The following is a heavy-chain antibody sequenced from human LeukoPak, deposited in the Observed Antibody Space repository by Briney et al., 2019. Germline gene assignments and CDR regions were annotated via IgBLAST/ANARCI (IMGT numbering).Heavy chain of an antibody. CDR1: GGSISSYY. V-gene: IGHV4-59*08. CDR3: ARHDPIVGTPDAFDI. J-gene: IGHJ3*02. D-gene: IGHD1-26*01. CDR2: IYYSGST. Sequence: SETLSLTCTVSGGSISSYYWSWIRQPPGKGLEWIGYIYYSGSTDYNPSLESRVTISLDTSKNQFSLKLSSVTAADTAVYYCARHDPIVGTPDAFDIWGQGTIITVSS.